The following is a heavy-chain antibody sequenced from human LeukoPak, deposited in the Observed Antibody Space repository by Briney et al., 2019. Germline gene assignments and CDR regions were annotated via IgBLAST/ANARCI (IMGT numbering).Heavy chain of an antibody. CDR2: INRSGST. V-gene: IGHV4-34*01. CDR1: GGSLSYYY. Sequence: SETLSLTCAVYGGSLSYYYWSWIRQSPEKGLEWIGEINRSGSTNYNPSLKSRVSISVDTSKNQFSLKLSSVTAADTAVYYCARGGFYCGDDCYVDYWGQGTLVTASS. CDR3: ARGGFYCGDDCYVDY. D-gene: IGHD2-21*02. J-gene: IGHJ4*02.